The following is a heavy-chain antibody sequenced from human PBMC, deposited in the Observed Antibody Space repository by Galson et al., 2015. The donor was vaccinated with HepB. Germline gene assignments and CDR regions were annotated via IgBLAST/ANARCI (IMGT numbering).Heavy chain of an antibody. CDR3: ARAKDYIDSGGYRYYYYYLDV. J-gene: IGHJ6*03. CDR1: GDTFSYA. CDR2: IIPSFGAP. D-gene: IGHD3-22*01. V-gene: IGHV1-69*06. Sequence: SVKVSCKASGDTFSYAINWVRQAPGQGLEWMGGIIPSFGAPNYAQNFQDRVTITVDKSTSTAYMELNSLTSEDTAVYSCARAKDYIDSGGYRYYYYYLDVWGKGTPVTVSS.